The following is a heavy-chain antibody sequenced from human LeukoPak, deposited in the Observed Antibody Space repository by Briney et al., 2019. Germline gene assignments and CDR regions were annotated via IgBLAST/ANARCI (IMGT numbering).Heavy chain of an antibody. CDR3: ARPAPYYYDSMDY. J-gene: IGHJ4*02. CDR1: GGTFSSYA. D-gene: IGHD3-22*01. V-gene: IGHV1-69*13. CDR2: IIPIFGTA. Sequence: SVKVSCTASGGTFSSYAISWVRQAPGQGLEWMGGIIPIFGTANYAQKFQGRVTITADESTSTAYMELSSLRSEDTAVYYCARPAPYYYDSMDYWGQGTLVTVSS.